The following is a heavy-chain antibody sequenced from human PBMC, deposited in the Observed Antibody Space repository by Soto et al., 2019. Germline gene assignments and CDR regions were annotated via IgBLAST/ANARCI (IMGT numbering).Heavy chain of an antibody. V-gene: IGHV4-4*07. CDR3: ARGRQAVGLEF. D-gene: IGHD1-26*01. J-gene: IGHJ4*02. CDR1: DGSISSDY. Sequence: TXESLSLHCIVSDGSISSDYWTWIRQPAGKGLEWLGRVYIGGETNYNPSLKSRLTMSLDTSKRQFSLWLSSVTAADTAVYYCARGRQAVGLEFWGLGTLVTV. CDR2: VYIGGET.